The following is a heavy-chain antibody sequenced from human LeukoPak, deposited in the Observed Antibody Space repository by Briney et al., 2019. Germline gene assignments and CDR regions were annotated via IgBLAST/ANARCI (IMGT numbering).Heavy chain of an antibody. CDR2: IFFSGTA. CDR3: ARSQFGYSYGSFSY. CDR1: GDSISSSNYY. D-gene: IGHD5-18*01. V-gene: IGHV4-39*01. Sequence: SETLSLTCTVSGDSISSSNYYWGWIRQPPGKGMEWIGSIFFSGTAYYNPSLKSRVTISVDTSKNQSSLKLSSVTAADTALYYCARSQFGYSYGSFSYWGRGTLVTVSS. J-gene: IGHJ4*02.